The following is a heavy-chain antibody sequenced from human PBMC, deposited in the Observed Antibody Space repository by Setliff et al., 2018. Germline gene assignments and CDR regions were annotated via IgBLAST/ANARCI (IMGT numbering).Heavy chain of an antibody. Sequence: SETLSLTCTVSGGSISSGRYYWSWIRQPAGKGLEWIGRIYTSGSTNYNPSLKSRVTISVDTSKNQFSLKLSSVTAADTAVYYCARSLSTTLDYWGQGTLVTVSS. CDR3: ARSLSTTLDY. V-gene: IGHV4-61*02. CDR2: IYTSGST. J-gene: IGHJ4*02. D-gene: IGHD1-7*01. CDR1: GGSISSGRYY.